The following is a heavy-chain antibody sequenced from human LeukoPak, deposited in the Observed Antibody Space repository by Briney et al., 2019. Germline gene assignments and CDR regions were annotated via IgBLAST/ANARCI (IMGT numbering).Heavy chain of an antibody. CDR1: GGSISSYY. CDR3: ARDRRIAAAGTLVNYYYGMDV. J-gene: IGHJ6*02. D-gene: IGHD6-13*01. Sequence: PSETLSLTCTVSGGSISSYYWSWIRQPAGKGLEWIGHIYTSGSTNYNPSLKSRVTMSVDTSKNQFSLKLSSVTAADTAVYYCARDRRIAAAGTLVNYYYGMDVWGQGTTVTVSS. CDR2: IYTSGST. V-gene: IGHV4-4*07.